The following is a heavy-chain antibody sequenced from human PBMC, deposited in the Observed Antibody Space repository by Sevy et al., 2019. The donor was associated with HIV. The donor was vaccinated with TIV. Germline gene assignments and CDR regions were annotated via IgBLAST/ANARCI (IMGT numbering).Heavy chain of an antibody. CDR2: ISSSSNYI. D-gene: IGHD3-10*01. CDR3: ARDPRNYYGSGGDY. CDR1: GFTFSSYS. Sequence: GGSLRLSCAASGFTFSSYSMNWVRQAPGKGLEWVSSISSSSNYIYYADSVKGRFTISRDNAKSSLYLQMNSLRAEDTAVYYCARDPRNYYGSGGDYWGQGTLVTVSS. J-gene: IGHJ4*02. V-gene: IGHV3-21*01.